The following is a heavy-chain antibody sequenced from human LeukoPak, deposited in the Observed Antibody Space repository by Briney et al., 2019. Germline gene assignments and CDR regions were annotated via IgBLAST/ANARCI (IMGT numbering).Heavy chain of an antibody. J-gene: IGHJ6*02. CDR2: IIPILGIA. D-gene: IGHD4-11*01. Sequence: ASVKVSCKASGGTFSSYAISWVRQAPGQGLEWMGRIIPILGIANYAQKFQGRVTITADKSTSTAYMELSSLRAEDTAVYSCAKDLSNPYKYYGMDVWGQGTTVTVSS. V-gene: IGHV1-69*04. CDR1: GGTFSSYA. CDR3: AKDLSNPYKYYGMDV.